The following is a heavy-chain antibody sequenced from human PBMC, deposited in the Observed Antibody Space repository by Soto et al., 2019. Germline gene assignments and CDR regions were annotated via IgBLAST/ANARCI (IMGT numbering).Heavy chain of an antibody. D-gene: IGHD1-7*01. J-gene: IGHJ6*02. CDR3: ARIGEGTGTNYYYYYGMDV. V-gene: IGHV2-26*01. CDR2: IFSNDEK. Sequence: QVTLKESGPVLVKPTETLTLTCTVSGFSLSNARMGVSWIRQPPGKALEWLAHIFSNDEKSYSTSLKSRLTISKDTSKSQVVLTMTNMDPVDTATYYCARIGEGTGTNYYYYYGMDVWGQGTTVTVSS. CDR1: GFSLSNARMG.